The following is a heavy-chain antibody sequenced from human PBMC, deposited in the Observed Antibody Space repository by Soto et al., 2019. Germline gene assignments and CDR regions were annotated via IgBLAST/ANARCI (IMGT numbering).Heavy chain of an antibody. D-gene: IGHD2-2*01. J-gene: IGHJ6*02. V-gene: IGHV3-21*01. CDR3: ASEEDIVVVPAANYGMDV. Sequence: EVQLVESGGGLVKPGGSLRLSCPASGFTFSSYRMNWVRKAPGKGLGWVSSISSSSSYIYYADSVKGRFTISRDNAKNSLYLQMNSLRAEDTAVYYCASEEDIVVVPAANYGMDVWGQGTTVTVSS. CDR2: ISSSSSYI. CDR1: GFTFSSYR.